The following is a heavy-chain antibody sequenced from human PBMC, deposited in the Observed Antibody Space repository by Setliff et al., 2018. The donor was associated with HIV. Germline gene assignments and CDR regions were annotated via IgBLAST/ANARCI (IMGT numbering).Heavy chain of an antibody. CDR2: VDPEDDET. D-gene: IGHD2-2*01. Sequence: GASVKVSCKASGYTFTDYYMHWVQQAPGKGLEWVGRVDPEDDETLFAENFQGRVTIPADTSTDTAYMELTSLRSGDTAVYYCATLSTSCSSTSCYYFDNRGQGTLVTVSS. CDR1: GYTFTDYY. CDR3: ATLSTSCSSTSCYYFDN. V-gene: IGHV1-69-2*01. J-gene: IGHJ4*02.